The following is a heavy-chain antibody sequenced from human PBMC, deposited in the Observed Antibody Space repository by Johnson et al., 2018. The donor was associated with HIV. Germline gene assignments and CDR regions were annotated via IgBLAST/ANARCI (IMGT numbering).Heavy chain of an antibody. CDR3: ARVIDQYFDSILDDAFDI. J-gene: IGHJ3*02. CDR2: IKQDGSEK. V-gene: IGHV3-7*01. D-gene: IGHD3-22*01. Sequence: VQLVESWGGLVQPGGSLRLSCAASGFTFSNYWMSWVRQAPGKGLEWVANIKQDGSEKYYVDSVKGRFTISRDNSKNTLYLQMNSLRDEDTAVYYCARVIDQYFDSILDDAFDIWGQGTLVTVSS. CDR1: GFTFSNYW.